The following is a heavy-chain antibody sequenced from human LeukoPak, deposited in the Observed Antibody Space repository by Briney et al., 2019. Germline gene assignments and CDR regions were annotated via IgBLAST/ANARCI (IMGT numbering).Heavy chain of an antibody. CDR2: IYPGDSDT. Sequence: GESLKISCKGSGYSSTSYWIGWVRQMPGKGLEWMGIIYPGDSDTRYSPSFQGQVTISADKSISTAYLQWSSLKASDTAMYYCARVPPGASDAFDIWGQGTMVTVSS. D-gene: IGHD1-14*01. CDR3: ARVPPGASDAFDI. J-gene: IGHJ3*02. CDR1: GYSSTSYW. V-gene: IGHV5-51*01.